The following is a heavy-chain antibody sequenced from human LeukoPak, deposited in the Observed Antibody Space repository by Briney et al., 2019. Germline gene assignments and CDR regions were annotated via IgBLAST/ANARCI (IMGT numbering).Heavy chain of an antibody. CDR3: ARGDDSGHYDYFDY. CDR2: IYTGGNT. Sequence: GGSLRLSCAASGFTVDSNYLSWVRQAPGKGLEWVSTIYTGGNTYYAASVKGRFTISRDFSKNTVFLHMNSLRAEDTAMYYCARGDDSGHYDYFDYWGQGALVTVSS. V-gene: IGHV3-53*01. CDR1: GFTVDSNY. D-gene: IGHD3-22*01. J-gene: IGHJ4*02.